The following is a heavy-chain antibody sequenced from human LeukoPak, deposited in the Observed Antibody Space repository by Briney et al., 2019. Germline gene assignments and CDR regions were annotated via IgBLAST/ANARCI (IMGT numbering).Heavy chain of an antibody. D-gene: IGHD5-18*01. CDR2: ISGSGGST. Sequence: PGGSLRLSCAASGFTFSSCAMSWVRQAPGKGLEWVSGISGSGGSTFYADSVKGRFTISRDNSKNTLYLQMNSLRAEDTAVYYCAKEWKGYDPFDYWGQGTLVTVSS. V-gene: IGHV3-23*01. CDR1: GFTFSSCA. J-gene: IGHJ4*02. CDR3: AKEWKGYDPFDY.